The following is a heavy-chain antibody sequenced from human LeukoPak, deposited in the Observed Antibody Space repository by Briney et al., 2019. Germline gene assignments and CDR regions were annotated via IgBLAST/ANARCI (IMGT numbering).Heavy chain of an antibody. CDR2: IYYSGST. D-gene: IGHD6-13*01. Sequence: PWETLSLTCTVSGGSISSYYWSWIRQPPGKGLEWIGYIYYSGSTNYNPSLKSRVTISVDTSKNQFSLKLSSVTAADTAVYYCARVSSWNTYNWFDPWGQGTLVTVSS. V-gene: IGHV4-59*01. CDR1: GGSISSYY. J-gene: IGHJ5*02. CDR3: ARVSSWNTYNWFDP.